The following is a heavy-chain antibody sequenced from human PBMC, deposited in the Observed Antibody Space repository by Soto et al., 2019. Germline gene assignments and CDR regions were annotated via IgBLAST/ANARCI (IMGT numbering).Heavy chain of an antibody. CDR1: GFTFSSYA. Sequence: EVQLLESGGGLVQPGGSLRLSCAASGFTFSSYAMSWVRQAPGKGLEWVSTISGSRGSTYYADSVTGRFTISRDNSKNTLYLQMNSLRAEDTAVYYCASRAVPGIIPIFDYWGQGTLVPVSS. CDR2: ISGSRGST. V-gene: IGHV3-23*01. D-gene: IGHD1-20*01. CDR3: ASRAVPGIIPIFDY. J-gene: IGHJ4*02.